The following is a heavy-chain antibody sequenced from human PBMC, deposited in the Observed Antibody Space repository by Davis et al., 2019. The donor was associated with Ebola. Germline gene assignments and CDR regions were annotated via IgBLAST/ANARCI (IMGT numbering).Heavy chain of an antibody. D-gene: IGHD7-27*01. J-gene: IGHJ3*02. V-gene: IGHV3-30*03. CDR2: ISYDGSNK. CDR1: GFTFSSYS. CDR3: ARDLGMGRRVDAFDI. Sequence: GESLKISCAASGFTFSSYSMNWVRQAPGKGLEWVAVISYDGSNKYYADSVKGRFTISRDNSKNTLYLQMNSLRAEDTAVYYCARDLGMGRRVDAFDIWGQGTMVTVSS.